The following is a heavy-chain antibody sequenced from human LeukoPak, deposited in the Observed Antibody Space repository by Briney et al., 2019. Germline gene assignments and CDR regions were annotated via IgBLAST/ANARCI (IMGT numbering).Heavy chain of an antibody. D-gene: IGHD3-9*01. CDR1: GFTFSSYA. CDR3: AAEYYDILTDQQGAFDI. J-gene: IGHJ3*02. Sequence: GGSLRLSCAASGFTFSSYAMSWVRQAPGKGLEWVSAISGSGGSTYYADSVKGRFTISRDNSKNTLYLQMNSLRAEDTAVYYCAAEYYDILTDQQGAFDIWGQGTMVTVSS. V-gene: IGHV3-23*01. CDR2: ISGSGGST.